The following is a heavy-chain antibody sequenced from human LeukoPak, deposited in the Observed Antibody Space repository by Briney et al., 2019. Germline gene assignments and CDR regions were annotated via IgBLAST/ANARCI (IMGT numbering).Heavy chain of an antibody. V-gene: IGHV3-23*01. CDR1: GFTFSTFSNYG. Sequence: GGTLRLSCAASGFTFSTFSNYGMSWVRQAPGKGLEWVSTISGSGSVTWYADSVKGRFTISRDNSKNTLYLQMNSLRAEDTAVYYCAKSNGYGLVDIWGQGTMVTVSS. D-gene: IGHD3-10*01. CDR3: AKSNGYGLVDI. J-gene: IGHJ3*02. CDR2: ISGSGSVT.